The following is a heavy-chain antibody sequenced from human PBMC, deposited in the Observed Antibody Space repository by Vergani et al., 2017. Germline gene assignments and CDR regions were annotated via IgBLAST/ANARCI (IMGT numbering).Heavy chain of an antibody. Sequence: QVQLQESGPGLVKPSQTLSLSCTVSGGSVRTSIGYYWTWIRRPAGKTLEWIGEIFFSGTTNYNSSFKNRVTMSVDTSKKQFSLKLNSVTAADTAVYYCARGSRAEGGSGPDKWGQGTLVTVSS. V-gene: IGHV4-61*02. CDR2: IFFSGTT. D-gene: IGHD6-13*01. J-gene: IGHJ4*02. CDR1: GGSVRTSIGYY. CDR3: ARGSRAEGGSGPDK.